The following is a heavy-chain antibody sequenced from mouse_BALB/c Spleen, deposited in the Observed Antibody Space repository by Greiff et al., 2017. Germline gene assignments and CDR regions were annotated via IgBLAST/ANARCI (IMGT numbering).Heavy chain of an antibody. CDR1: GLSLTSYG. CDR2: IWSGGST. V-gene: IGHV2-4-1*01. Sequence: QVLLQQSGPGLVQPSQSLSITCTVSGLSLTSYGVHWVRQSPGKGLEWLGVIWSGGSTDYNAAFISRLSISKDNSKSQVFFKMNSLQADDTAIYCCATSTMITGFAYWGQGTLVTVSA. D-gene: IGHD2-4*01. J-gene: IGHJ3*01. CDR3: ATSTMITGFAY.